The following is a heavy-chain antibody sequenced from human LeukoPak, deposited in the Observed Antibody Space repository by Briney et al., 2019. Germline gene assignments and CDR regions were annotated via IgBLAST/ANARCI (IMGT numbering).Heavy chain of an antibody. CDR3: AKSSGDSCYSFSSI. Sequence: AGGSLRLSCAASGFTFSSYAMSWVRQAPGKGLEWVSAISGSGGSTYYADSVKGRFTISRDNSKNTLYLQMNSLRAEDTAVYYCAKSSGDSCYSFSSIWGQGTLVTVSS. D-gene: IGHD2-15*01. CDR2: ISGSGGST. CDR1: GFTFSSYA. J-gene: IGHJ4*02. V-gene: IGHV3-23*01.